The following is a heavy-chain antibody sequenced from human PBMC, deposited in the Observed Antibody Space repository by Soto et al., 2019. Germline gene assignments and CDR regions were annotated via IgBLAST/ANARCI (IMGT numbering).Heavy chain of an antibody. V-gene: IGHV4-30-4*01. CDR1: GGSISSGDYY. J-gene: IGHJ6*02. Sequence: KASETLSLTCTVSGGSISSGDYYWSWIRQPPGKGLEWIGYIYYSGSTYYNPSLKSRVTISVDTSKNQFSLKLSSVTAADTAVYYCARDRGYYYGMDVWGQGTTVTVSS. CDR2: IYYSGST. CDR3: ARDRGYYYGMDV.